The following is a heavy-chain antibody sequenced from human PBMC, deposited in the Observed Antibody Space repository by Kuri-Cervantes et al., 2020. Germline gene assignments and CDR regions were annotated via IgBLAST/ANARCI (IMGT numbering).Heavy chain of an antibody. J-gene: IGHJ6*02. CDR2: SNAGNGNT. CDR1: GYTFTSYA. V-gene: IGHV1-3*02. Sequence: ASVKVSCKASGYTFTSYAMHWVRQAPGQRLEWMGWSNAGNGNTKYSQEFQGRVTITRDTSASTAYMELRSLRSDDTAVYYCARDLGWVDWWLGPFPYYYYGMDVWGQGTTVTVSS. CDR3: ARDLGWVDWWLGPFPYYYYGMDV. D-gene: IGHD6-19*01.